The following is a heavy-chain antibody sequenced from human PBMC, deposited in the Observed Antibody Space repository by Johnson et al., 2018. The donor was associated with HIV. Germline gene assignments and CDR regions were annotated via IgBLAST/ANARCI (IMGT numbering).Heavy chain of an antibody. D-gene: IGHD5-12*01. CDR3: ARLVATKDYAFDI. CDR1: GFTFSDYY. J-gene: IGHJ3*02. V-gene: IGHV3-11*04. CDR2: ISSGGNSI. Sequence: VQLLESGGGLVKPGGSLRLSCAASGFTFSDYYMSLIRQAPGKGLEWVSYISSGGNSIYYADSVKGRFTISRDNAKNSLFLQMNSLTAEATAVYYCARLVATKDYAFDIWGQGTLVTVSS.